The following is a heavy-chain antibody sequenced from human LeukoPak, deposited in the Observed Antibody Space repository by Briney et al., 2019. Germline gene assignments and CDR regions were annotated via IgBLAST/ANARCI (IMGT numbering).Heavy chain of an antibody. CDR1: GYTFTGYY. D-gene: IGHD2-15*01. CDR3: ARGGVVVVAARDLDGMDA. CDR2: INPNSGGT. V-gene: IGHV1-2*02. Sequence: ASVKVSCKASGYTFTGYYMHWVRQAPGQGLEWMGWINPNSGGTNYAQKFQGRVTMTRDTSISTAYMELSRLRSDDTAVYYCARGGVVVVAARDLDGMDAWGQGTTVTVSS. J-gene: IGHJ6*02.